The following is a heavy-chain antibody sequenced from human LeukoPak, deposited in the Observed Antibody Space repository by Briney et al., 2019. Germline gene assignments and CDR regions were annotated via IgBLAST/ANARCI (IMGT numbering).Heavy chain of an antibody. V-gene: IGHV4-34*01. D-gene: IGHD5-12*01. CDR3: ARGGGYSGYDLFYYYYYYGMDV. CDR2: INHSGST. CDR1: GGSFSGYY. J-gene: IGHJ6*02. Sequence: PSETLSLTCTVYGGSFSGYYWSWIRQPPGKGLEWIGEINHSGSTNYNPSLKSRVTISVDTSKNQFSLKLSSVTAADTAVYYCARGGGYSGYDLFYYYYYYGMDVWDQGTTVTVSS.